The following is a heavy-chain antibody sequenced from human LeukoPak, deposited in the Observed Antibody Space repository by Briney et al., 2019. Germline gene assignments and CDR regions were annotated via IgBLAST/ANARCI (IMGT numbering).Heavy chain of an antibody. D-gene: IGHD3-3*01. J-gene: IGHJ4*02. CDR2: INHSGST. CDR3: ARADFWSGYRFDY. V-gene: IGHV4-34*01. Sequence: SETLSLTCAVYGGSFSGYYWSWIRQPPGKGLEWIGEINHSGSTNYNPSLKSRVTISVDTSKNQFSLKLSSVTAADTAVYYCARADFWSGYRFDYWGQGTLVTVSS. CDR1: GGSFSGYY.